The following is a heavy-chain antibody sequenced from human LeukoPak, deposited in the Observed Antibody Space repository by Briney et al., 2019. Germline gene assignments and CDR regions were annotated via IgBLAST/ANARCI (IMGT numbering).Heavy chain of an antibody. CDR2: IYYSGST. CDR1: GSSISSYY. CDR3: ARYVGATFAYYFDY. Sequence: PSETLSLTCTVSGSSISSYYWSWIRQPPGKGLEWIGYIYYSGSTNYNPSLKSRVTISVDTSKNQFSLKLSSVTAADTAVYYCARYVGATFAYYFDYWGQGTLVTVSS. D-gene: IGHD1-26*01. J-gene: IGHJ4*02. V-gene: IGHV4-59*08.